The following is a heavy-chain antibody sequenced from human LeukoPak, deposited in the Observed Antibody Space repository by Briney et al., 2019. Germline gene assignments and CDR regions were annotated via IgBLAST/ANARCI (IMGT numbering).Heavy chain of an antibody. CDR1: GFTFSSYA. Sequence: PGGSLRLSCAASGFTFSSYAMSWVRQAPGKGLEWVANIKQGGSEKYYVDSVKGRFTISRDNAKNSLYLQTNSLRAEDTAVYYCARVRGDNYFDYWGQGTLVTASS. J-gene: IGHJ4*02. V-gene: IGHV3-7*04. CDR2: IKQGGSEK. D-gene: IGHD2-21*02. CDR3: ARVRGDNYFDY.